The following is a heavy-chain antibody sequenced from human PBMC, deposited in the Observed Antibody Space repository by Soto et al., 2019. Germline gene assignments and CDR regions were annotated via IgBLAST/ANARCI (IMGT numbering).Heavy chain of an antibody. V-gene: IGHV1-2*02. CDR2: INPNSGAT. D-gene: IGHD1-1*01. CDR1: GYTFTGYF. Sequence: ASVNVSCKASGYTFTGYFIHCVRQAPGQGLEWMGWINPNSGATKYAQKFQGRVTMTRDTSINTAHMELSSLRSDDTAVYYCARGGGTTLAPLPWGQGTRVTVS. J-gene: IGHJ5*02. CDR3: ARGGGTTLAPLP.